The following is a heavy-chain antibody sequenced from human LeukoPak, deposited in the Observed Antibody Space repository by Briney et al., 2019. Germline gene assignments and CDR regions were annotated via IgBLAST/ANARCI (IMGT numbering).Heavy chain of an antibody. CDR1: GYTFTSYG. Sequence: ASVKVSCKASGYTFTSYGISWVRQAPGQGLEWMGWISAYNGNTNYAQKLQGRVTMTTDTSTSTAYMELRSLRSDDTAVYYCARDSPASGIAPTFDPWGQGPLVTVSS. V-gene: IGHV1-18*01. J-gene: IGHJ5*02. D-gene: IGHD6-13*01. CDR3: ARDSPASGIAPTFDP. CDR2: ISAYNGNT.